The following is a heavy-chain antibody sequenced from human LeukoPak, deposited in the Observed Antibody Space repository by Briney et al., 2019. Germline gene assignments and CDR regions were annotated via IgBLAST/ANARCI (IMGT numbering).Heavy chain of an antibody. J-gene: IGHJ6*02. Sequence: SETLSLTCTVSGGSISSYYWSWIRQPPGKGLEWIGYIYYSGSTNYNPSLKSRVTISVDTSKNQFSLKLSSVTAADTAVYYCAREVGIVVVPAAIRPLSMDVWGQGTTVTVSS. D-gene: IGHD2-2*01. V-gene: IGHV4-59*01. CDR1: GGSISSYY. CDR3: AREVGIVVVPAAIRPLSMDV. CDR2: IYYSGST.